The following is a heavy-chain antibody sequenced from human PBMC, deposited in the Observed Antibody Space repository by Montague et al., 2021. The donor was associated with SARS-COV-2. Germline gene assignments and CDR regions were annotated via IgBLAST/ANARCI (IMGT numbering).Heavy chain of an antibody. V-gene: IGHV3-33*01. D-gene: IGHD1-26*01. CDR3: ARDLVGATYFDY. J-gene: IGHJ4*02. CDR1: GFTFSSYV. Sequence: SLRLSCAASGFTFSSYVIHWVRQAPGKGLEWVAAIWYDGSNIYYADSVKGRFTISRDNSKNTLYLQMNSLRAEDTAVYYCARDLVGATYFDYWGQGTLVTVSS. CDR2: IWYDGSNI.